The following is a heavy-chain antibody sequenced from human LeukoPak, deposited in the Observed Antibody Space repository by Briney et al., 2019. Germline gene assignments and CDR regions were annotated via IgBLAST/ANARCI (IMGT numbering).Heavy chain of an antibody. CDR1: GHSFTSYW. CDR3: ARRGGYNSNWFDP. V-gene: IGHV5-51*01. CDR2: IYPGDSDT. D-gene: IGHD5-24*01. Sequence: GESLKISCKGSGHSFTSYWIGWVRQMPGKGLEWMGIIYPGDSDTRYSPSFRGQVTISADKSISTAYLQWSSLKASDTAMYYCARRGGYNSNWFDPWGQGTLVTVSS. J-gene: IGHJ5*02.